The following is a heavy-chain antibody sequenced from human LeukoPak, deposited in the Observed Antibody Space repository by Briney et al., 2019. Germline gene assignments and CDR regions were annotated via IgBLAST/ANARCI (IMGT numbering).Heavy chain of an antibody. Sequence: ASVKVSCKASGYTFTSYYMHWVRQAPGQGLEWMGIINPSGGSTSYAQKFQGRVTMTRNTSISTAYMELSSLRSEDTAVYYCARHGGIAVAGRDYWGQGTLVTVSS. CDR2: INPSGGST. CDR1: GYTFTSYY. CDR3: ARHGGIAVAGRDY. D-gene: IGHD6-19*01. J-gene: IGHJ4*02. V-gene: IGHV1-46*01.